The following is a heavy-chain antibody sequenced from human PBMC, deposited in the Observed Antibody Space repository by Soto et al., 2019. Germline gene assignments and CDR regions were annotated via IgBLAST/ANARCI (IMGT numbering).Heavy chain of an antibody. V-gene: IGHV3-74*01. J-gene: IGHJ6*02. CDR2: INSDGSST. CDR3: ARDPRIAAAGSMVYYYYGMDV. D-gene: IGHD6-13*01. Sequence: GGSLRLSCAASGFTFSSYWMHWVRQAPGKGLVWVSRINSDGSSTSYADSVKGRFTISRDNAKNTLYLQMNSLRAEDTAVYYCARDPRIAAAGSMVYYYYGMDVWGQGTTVTVSS. CDR1: GFTFSSYW.